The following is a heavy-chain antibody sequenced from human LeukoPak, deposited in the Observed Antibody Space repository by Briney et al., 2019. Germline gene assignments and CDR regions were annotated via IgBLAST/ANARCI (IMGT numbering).Heavy chain of an antibody. Sequence: SETLSLTCAVYGGSFSGYYWSWIRQPPGKGLEWIGEINHSGSTNYNPSLKSRVTISVDTSKNQFSLKLSSVTAADTAVYYCARHVPPPDIVVVPAAMRGSGWFDPWGQGTLVTVSS. CDR2: INHSGST. D-gene: IGHD2-2*01. J-gene: IGHJ5*02. CDR3: ARHVPPPDIVVVPAAMRGSGWFDP. CDR1: GGSFSGYY. V-gene: IGHV4-34*01.